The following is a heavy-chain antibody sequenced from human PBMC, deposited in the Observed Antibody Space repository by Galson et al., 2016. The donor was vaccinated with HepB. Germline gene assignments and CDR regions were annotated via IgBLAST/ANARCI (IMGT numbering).Heavy chain of an antibody. CDR2: ISFDGNYK. J-gene: IGHJ4*02. Sequence: SLRLSCAASGFTFGNYVMHWVRQAPGKGLEWVSLISFDGNYKYYTDSVRGRFTVSRDNSRNTLYLQINSLRVEETAVYYCAKWGGSTSTIFGVYFFDFWGPGTLVTVSS. D-gene: IGHD3-3*01. V-gene: IGHV3-30*18. CDR3: AKWGGSTSTIFGVYFFDF. CDR1: GFTFGNYV.